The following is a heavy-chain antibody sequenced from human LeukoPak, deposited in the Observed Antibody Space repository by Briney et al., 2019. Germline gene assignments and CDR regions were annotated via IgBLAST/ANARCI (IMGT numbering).Heavy chain of an antibody. Sequence: PGRSLRLSCAASGFTFSSYWMSWVRQAPGKRLEWVANIKQAGSEKYYVDSVKGRFTISRDNSKNTLYLQMNSLRAEDTAVYYCAVWFGELLFDYWGQGTLVTVSS. CDR3: AVWFGELLFDY. CDR2: IKQAGSEK. CDR1: GFTFSSYW. V-gene: IGHV3-7*03. D-gene: IGHD3-10*01. J-gene: IGHJ4*02.